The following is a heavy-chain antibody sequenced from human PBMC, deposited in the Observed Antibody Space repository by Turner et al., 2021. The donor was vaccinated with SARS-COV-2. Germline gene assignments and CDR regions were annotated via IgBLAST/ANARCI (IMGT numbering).Heavy chain of an antibody. CDR1: GFTFSDYA. CDR3: AKSIPSTGFVFDY. D-gene: IGHD3-9*01. V-gene: IGHV3-23*01. CDR2: VSGIGSST. Sequence: EVQVLESGGRLVQPGGSLRLSCAASGFTFSDYAMSWVRQAPGKGLQWVSTVSGIGSSTYYADSVKGRFSISRDNSKNTLYLQLISLRADDTAVYYCAKSIPSTGFVFDYWGQGTLVTVSS. J-gene: IGHJ4*02.